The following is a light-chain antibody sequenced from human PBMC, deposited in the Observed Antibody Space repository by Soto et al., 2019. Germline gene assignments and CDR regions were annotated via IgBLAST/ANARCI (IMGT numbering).Light chain of an antibody. V-gene: IGKV3-20*01. CDR2: AAS. CDR1: QSVSATY. Sequence: EIVLTQSPGTLSLSPGERATLSCRASQSVSATYLAWYQQKPGQAPRLLIYAASSRATGVPDRFSGSGSGTDFTLTISRLEPEDFAVYYCQQYGSSPLTFGGGTRWIS. CDR3: QQYGSSPLT. J-gene: IGKJ4*01.